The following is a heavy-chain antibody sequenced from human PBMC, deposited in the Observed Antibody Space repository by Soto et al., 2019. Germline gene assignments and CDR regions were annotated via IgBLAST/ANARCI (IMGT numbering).Heavy chain of an antibody. D-gene: IGHD5-18*01. Sequence: QVQLEQSGAEVKKPGASVKVSCKAPGYSFSNYYMHWVRQAPGQGLEWMGMINPSAGSTSYAQKFQGRVTMTMDTSTSTVYMELSSLGSEDTAVYYCANPRDTGYGMDVWGQGTTVTVSS. CDR1: GYSFSNYY. V-gene: IGHV1-46*01. CDR3: ANPRDTGYGMDV. J-gene: IGHJ6*02. CDR2: INPSAGST.